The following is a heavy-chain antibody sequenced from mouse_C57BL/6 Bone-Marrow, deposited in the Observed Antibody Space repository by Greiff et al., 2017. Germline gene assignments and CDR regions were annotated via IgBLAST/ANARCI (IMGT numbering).Heavy chain of an antibody. CDR2: IYPRSGNT. V-gene: IGHV1-81*01. J-gene: IGHJ4*01. Sequence: VQLQQSGAELARPGASVKLSCKASGYAFTSYGISWVKQRTGQGLEWIGEIYPRSGNTYYNEKFKGKATLTADKSSSTAYMELRSLTSEDSAVYFCARQLFYAMDYWGQGTSVTVSS. D-gene: IGHD3-1*01. CDR1: GYAFTSYG. CDR3: ARQLFYAMDY.